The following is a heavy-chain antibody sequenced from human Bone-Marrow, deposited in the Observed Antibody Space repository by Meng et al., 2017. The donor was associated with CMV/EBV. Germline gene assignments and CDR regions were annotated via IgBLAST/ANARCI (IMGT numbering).Heavy chain of an antibody. CDR1: GFTFSSYA. V-gene: IGHV3-30*04. CDR2: ISYDGSNK. Sequence: GGSLRLSCAASGFTFSSYAMHWVRQAPGKGLEWVAVISYDGSNKYYADSVKGRFTISRDNSKNTLYLQMNSLRAEDTAVYYCARDALEASNAFDIWGQGTRVTVSS. J-gene: IGHJ3*02. CDR3: ARDALEASNAFDI.